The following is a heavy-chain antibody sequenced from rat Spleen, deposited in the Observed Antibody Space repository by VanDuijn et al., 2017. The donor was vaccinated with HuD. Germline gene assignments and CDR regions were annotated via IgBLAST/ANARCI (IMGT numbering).Heavy chain of an antibody. D-gene: IGHD1-3*01. V-gene: IGHV2-32*01. CDR1: GFSLNNFH. CDR3: ARTTTVAGVMDA. CDR2: MWSDGDT. J-gene: IGHJ4*01. Sequence: QVQLKESGPGLVRPSETLSLTCTVSGFSLNNFHVSWVRQPPGKGLEWMGVMWSDGDTSYNSALKSRLSISRDTSKSQVFLKMNSLQTEDTAMYFCARTTTVAGVMDAWGQGASVTVSS.